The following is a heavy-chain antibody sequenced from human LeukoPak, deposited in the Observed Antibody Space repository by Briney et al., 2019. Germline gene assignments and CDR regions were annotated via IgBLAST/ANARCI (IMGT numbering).Heavy chain of an antibody. V-gene: IGHV1-2*02. Sequence: ASVKASCKASGYTFTGYYMHWVRQAPGQGLEWMGWINPNSGGTNYAQKFQGRVTITRDTSISTAYMELSRLRSDDTAVYYCAKYCSSTSCPLGAFDIWGQGTMVTVSS. CDR1: GYTFTGYY. CDR2: INPNSGGT. J-gene: IGHJ3*02. D-gene: IGHD2-2*01. CDR3: AKYCSSTSCPLGAFDI.